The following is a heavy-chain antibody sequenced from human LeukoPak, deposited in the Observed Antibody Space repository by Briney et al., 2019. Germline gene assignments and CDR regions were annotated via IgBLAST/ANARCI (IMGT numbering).Heavy chain of an antibody. CDR2: ISHTGST. Sequence: PSETLSLTCTVYGGSFNPYYWTWIRQPPGKGLEWIGEISHTGSTNYNPSLESRVTISFDTSKNQFSLKLDSVTAADTAMYYCARGGATPVYFDYWGQGTLVTVSS. D-gene: IGHD1-26*01. J-gene: IGHJ4*02. CDR3: ARGGATPVYFDY. V-gene: IGHV4-34*01. CDR1: GGSFNPYY.